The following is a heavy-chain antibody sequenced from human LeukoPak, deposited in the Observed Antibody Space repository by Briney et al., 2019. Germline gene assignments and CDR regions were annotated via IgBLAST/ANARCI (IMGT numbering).Heavy chain of an antibody. Sequence: GGSLRLSCAASGFTFSSYGMHWVRQAPGKGLEWVAVISYDGSNKYYADSVKGRFTISRDNSKNTLYLQMNSLRAEDTAVYYCAKGSYYGRYFDYWGQGTLVTVSS. D-gene: IGHD1-26*01. V-gene: IGHV3-30*18. CDR1: GFTFSSYG. CDR3: AKGSYYGRYFDY. CDR2: ISYDGSNK. J-gene: IGHJ4*02.